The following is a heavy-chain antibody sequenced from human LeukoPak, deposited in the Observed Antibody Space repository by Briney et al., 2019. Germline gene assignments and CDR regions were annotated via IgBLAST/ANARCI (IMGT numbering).Heavy chain of an antibody. CDR1: GFTFSMYE. J-gene: IGHJ4*02. V-gene: IGHV3-48*03. CDR3: ARVTSYLHYFDY. CDR2: IRSSGSTI. D-gene: IGHD2-2*01. Sequence: PGGSLRLSCAASGFTFSMYEMNWVRQAPREGLEWVSYIRSSGSTINYADSVKGRFTISRDNAKNSLYLQMNSLRAEDTAVYYCARVTSYLHYFDYWGQGTLVTVSS.